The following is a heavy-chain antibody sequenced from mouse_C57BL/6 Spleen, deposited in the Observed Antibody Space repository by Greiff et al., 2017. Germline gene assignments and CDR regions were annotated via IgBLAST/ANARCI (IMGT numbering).Heavy chain of an antibody. J-gene: IGHJ3*01. CDR2: IDPSDSYT. D-gene: IGHD1-1*01. V-gene: IGHV1-69*01. Sequence: QVQLQQPGAELVMPGASVTLSCKASGYTFTSYWLHWVKQRPGQGLEWIGEIDPSDSYTNYNQKFKGKSTLAVDKSSSTAYMQRSSLTSEDSAVYYCARSRGSSYGGFAYWGQGTLVTVSA. CDR1: GYTFTSYW. CDR3: ARSRGSSYGGFAY.